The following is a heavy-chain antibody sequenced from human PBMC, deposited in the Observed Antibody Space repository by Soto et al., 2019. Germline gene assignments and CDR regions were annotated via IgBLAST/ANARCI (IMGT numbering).Heavy chain of an antibody. D-gene: IGHD5-12*01. J-gene: IGHJ6*02. CDR3: ARGKATGHEYYYYGMDV. CDR1: GGTFSSYA. CDR2: IIPIFGTA. V-gene: IGHV1-69*12. Sequence: QVQLVQSGAEVKKPGSSVKVSCKASGGTFSSYAISWVRQAPGQGLEWMGGIIPIFGTANYAQKFQGRVTITADESTSKAYMELSSLRSEDTAVYYCARGKATGHEYYYYGMDVWGQGTTVTVSS.